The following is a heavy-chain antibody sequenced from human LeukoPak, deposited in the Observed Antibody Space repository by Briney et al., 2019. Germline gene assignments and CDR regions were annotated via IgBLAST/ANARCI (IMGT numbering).Heavy chain of an antibody. J-gene: IGHJ4*02. CDR1: GSTSSTYH. Sequence: GASLRLSCSVSGSTSSTYHMGWVRQAPGKGLEWDSIISDQEYYADSVKGRFAISRDSSKNTLYLQMYSLTAEDTAIYYCAETLGPGRHYFISWGQGTLVTVSS. D-gene: IGHD3-16*01. CDR2: ISDQE. CDR3: AETLGPGRHYFIS. V-gene: IGHV3-23*01.